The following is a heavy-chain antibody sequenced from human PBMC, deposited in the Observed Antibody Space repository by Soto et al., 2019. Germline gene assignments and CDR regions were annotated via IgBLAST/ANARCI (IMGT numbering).Heavy chain of an antibody. CDR3: ASLNPFRELRGHV. Sequence: QVQLVESGGGVVQPGRSLRLSCAASGFTFSSYGMHWVRQAPGKGLEWVAVIWYDGSNKYYADSVKGRFTISRDNSKNTLYLQMNSLRAEDTAVYYCASLNPFRELRGHVWGQGTTVTVSS. J-gene: IGHJ6*02. CDR2: IWYDGSNK. D-gene: IGHD1-26*01. V-gene: IGHV3-33*01. CDR1: GFTFSSYG.